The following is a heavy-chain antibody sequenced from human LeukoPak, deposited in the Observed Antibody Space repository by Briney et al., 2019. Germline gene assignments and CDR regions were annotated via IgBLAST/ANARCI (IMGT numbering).Heavy chain of an antibody. D-gene: IGHD3-22*01. CDR3: SRTGTYYYDSSGPTSPD. J-gene: IGHJ4*02. CDR2: ISSSSRYI. V-gene: IGHV3-21*01. Sequence: GRSLRLPRAASGFTSTSYSMNWVRQAPGKGLEWVSSISSSSRYIYYADSVKGRFTISRDNAKNSLYLQMNSLRAEDTAVYYCSRTGTYYYDSSGPTSPDWGQGTLVTVSS. CDR1: GFTSTSYS.